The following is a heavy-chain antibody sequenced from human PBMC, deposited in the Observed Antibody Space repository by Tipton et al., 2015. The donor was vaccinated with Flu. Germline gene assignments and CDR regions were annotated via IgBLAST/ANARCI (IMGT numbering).Heavy chain of an antibody. CDR2: ISHSGNT. D-gene: IGHD1-26*01. CDR1: GGSISSNSNY. CDR3: ATRGSFSGSQSDDY. V-gene: IGHV4-39*07. Sequence: TLSLTCTVSGGSISSNSNYWGWIRQPPGKGLEWIGSISHSGNTWYNSPLKSRVTMSVDTSKNQFSLRLSSLTAADTAVYYCATRGSFSGSQSDDYWGQGTRLTVSA. J-gene: IGHJ4*02.